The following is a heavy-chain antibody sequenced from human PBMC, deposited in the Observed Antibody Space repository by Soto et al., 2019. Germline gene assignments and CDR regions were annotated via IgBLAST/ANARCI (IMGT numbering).Heavy chain of an antibody. CDR2: INAGNGNT. CDR1: GYTFTSYA. D-gene: IGHD1-20*01. V-gene: IGHV1-3*01. CDR3: ARGLYNPFDY. J-gene: IGHJ4*02. Sequence: QVQLVQSGAEVKKPGASVKVSCKASGYTFTSYAMHWVRQAPGQRLEWMGWINAGNGNTKSSQKFQGRVTITRDTSASTAYMELSSLRSEDTAVYYCARGLYNPFDYWGQGTLVTVSS.